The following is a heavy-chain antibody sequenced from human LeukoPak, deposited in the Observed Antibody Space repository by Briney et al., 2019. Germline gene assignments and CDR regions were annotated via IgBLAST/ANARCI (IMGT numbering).Heavy chain of an antibody. CDR2: IYSGGTT. D-gene: IGHD3-16*01. Sequence: GGSLRLSCAASGFTVSRNYMSWVRQAPGKGLEWVSVIYSGGTTYYADSVKGRFTISRDNSKNTLYLQMNSLRAEDTAVYYCAKDRPPYDYVWDYWGQGTLVTVSS. J-gene: IGHJ4*02. CDR1: GFTVSRNY. CDR3: AKDRPPYDYVWDY. V-gene: IGHV3-53*01.